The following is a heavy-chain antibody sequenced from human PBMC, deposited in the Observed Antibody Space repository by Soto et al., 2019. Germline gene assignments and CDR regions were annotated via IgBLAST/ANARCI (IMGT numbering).Heavy chain of an antibody. V-gene: IGHV4-34*01. J-gene: IGHJ4*02. CDR2: INHSGST. D-gene: IGHD6-13*01. Sequence: SQTLSLTCAVYGGSFSGYYWSWIRQPPGKGLEWIGEINHSGSTNYNPSLKSRVTISVDTSKNQFSLKLSSVTAADTAVYYCARLYPPLRGSSWLDYWGQGTLVTVSS. CDR1: GGSFSGYY. CDR3: ARLYPPLRGSSWLDY.